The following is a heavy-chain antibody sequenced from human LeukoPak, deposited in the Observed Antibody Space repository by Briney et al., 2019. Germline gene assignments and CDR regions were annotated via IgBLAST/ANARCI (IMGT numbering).Heavy chain of an antibody. V-gene: IGHV4-38-2*02. CDR1: GYSISSGYY. CDR3: ARRGGSGSDQYFQH. D-gene: IGHD1-26*01. CDR2: IYHSGST. J-gene: IGHJ1*01. Sequence: SETLSLTCTVSGYSISSGYYWGWIRQPPGKGLEWIGSIYHSGSTYYNPSLKSRVTISVDTSKNQFSLKLSSVTAADTAVYYCARRGGSGSDQYFQHWGQGTLVTVSS.